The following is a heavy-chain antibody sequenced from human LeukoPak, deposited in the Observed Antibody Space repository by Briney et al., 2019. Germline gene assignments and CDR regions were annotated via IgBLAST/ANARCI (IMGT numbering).Heavy chain of an antibody. J-gene: IGHJ4*02. CDR1: GFSFSIYA. Sequence: GGSLRLSCAASGFSFSIYAMNWVRQAPGKGLEWVSSISSSSKYIYYADSVKGRFTISRDNAKSSLYLQMNSLRAEDTATYYCARGLVPAAVEFDYWGQGTLVTVSS. D-gene: IGHD2-2*01. V-gene: IGHV3-21*01. CDR2: ISSSSKYI. CDR3: ARGLVPAAVEFDY.